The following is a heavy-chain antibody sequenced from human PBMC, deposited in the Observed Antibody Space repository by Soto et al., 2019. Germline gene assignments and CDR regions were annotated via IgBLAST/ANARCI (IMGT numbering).Heavy chain of an antibody. Sequence: PSETLSLTCSVSGGSINSGNYYWSWIRQHPGKGLEWIGYISYSGSAHYNPSLRSRVFISVDTSRNQISLQLNSVTAADTAVYYCARRRCTTTTCFDPGGQGTLVTVSS. CDR1: GGSINSGNYY. CDR3: ARRRCTTTTCFDP. D-gene: IGHD2-2*01. V-gene: IGHV4-31*03. J-gene: IGHJ5*02. CDR2: ISYSGSA.